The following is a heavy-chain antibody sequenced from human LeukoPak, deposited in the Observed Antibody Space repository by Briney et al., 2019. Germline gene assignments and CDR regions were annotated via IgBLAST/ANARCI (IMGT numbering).Heavy chain of an antibody. CDR3: ARDRVGWFDP. CDR1: GGSISSYY. D-gene: IGHD5/OR15-5a*01. V-gene: IGHV4-59*01. CDR2: IYYSGST. J-gene: IGHJ5*02. Sequence: PSETLSLTCTVSGGSISSYYWSWIRQPPGKGLEWIGYIYYSGSTNYSPSLKSRVTISVDTSKNQFSLKLSSVTAADTAVYYCARDRVGWFDPWGQGTLVTVSS.